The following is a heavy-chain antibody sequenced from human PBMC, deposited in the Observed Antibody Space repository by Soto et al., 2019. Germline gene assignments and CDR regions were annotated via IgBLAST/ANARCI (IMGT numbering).Heavy chain of an antibody. Sequence: QVQLQQSGPGLVKPSETLSLTCTVSGGSIRSYYWSWIRQSAGKALEWIGRIYTSGTTNYNPSLKSRVTILLDTSKNQFSLDLSSVTDADTAVYYCAREGSSGFGMDVWGQGTTVTVSS. CDR3: AREGSSGFGMDV. J-gene: IGHJ6*02. V-gene: IGHV4-4*07. D-gene: IGHD6-25*01. CDR1: GGSIRSYY. CDR2: IYTSGTT.